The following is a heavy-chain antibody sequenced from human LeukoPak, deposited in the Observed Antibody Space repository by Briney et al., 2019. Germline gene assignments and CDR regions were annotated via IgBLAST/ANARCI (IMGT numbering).Heavy chain of an antibody. D-gene: IGHD1-7*01. V-gene: IGHV3-23*01. Sequence: GGSLRLSCAASGFTFSTYAMSWVRQAPGRGLEWVSAISGSADSTYYADSVKGQFAISRDNSKNTLYLQMNSLRAEDTAVYFCAKDRARGGTTDFDYWGQGTLVTVSS. CDR1: GFTFSTYA. CDR3: AKDRARGGTTDFDY. CDR2: ISGSADST. J-gene: IGHJ4*02.